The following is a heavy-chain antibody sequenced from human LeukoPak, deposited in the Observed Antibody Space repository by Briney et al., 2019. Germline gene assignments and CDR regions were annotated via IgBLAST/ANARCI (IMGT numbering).Heavy chain of an antibody. CDR3: AKDRYYYGSGSYSFFDY. J-gene: IGHJ4*02. D-gene: IGHD3-10*01. CDR1: GFTFSSYG. V-gene: IGHV3-30*02. Sequence: PGGSLRLSCAASGFTFSSYGMHWVRQAPGKGREWVAFIRYDGSNKYYADSVKGRFTISRENSENTLYLKMNSLRAEDTAVYYCAKDRYYYGSGSYSFFDYWGQGTLVTVSS. CDR2: IRYDGSNK.